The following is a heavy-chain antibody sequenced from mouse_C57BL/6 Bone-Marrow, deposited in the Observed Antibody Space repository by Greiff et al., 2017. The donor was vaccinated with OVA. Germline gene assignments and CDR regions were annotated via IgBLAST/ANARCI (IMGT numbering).Heavy chain of an antibody. CDR2: ISSGGSYT. V-gene: IGHV5-6*01. D-gene: IGHD1-1*01. J-gene: IGHJ2*01. CDR3: ARQTTVVATYD. CDR1: GFTFSSYG. Sequence: EVQLQESGGDLVKPGGSLKLSCAASGFTFSSYGMSWVRQTPDKRLEWVATISSGGSYTYYPDSVKGRFTISRDNAKNTLYLQMSSLKSEDTAMYYCARQTTVVATYDWGQGTTLTVSS.